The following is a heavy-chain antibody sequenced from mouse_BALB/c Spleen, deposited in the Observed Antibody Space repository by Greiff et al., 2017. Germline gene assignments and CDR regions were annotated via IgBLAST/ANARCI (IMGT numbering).Heavy chain of an antibody. CDR1: GFTFSSFG. CDR3: ARGKFAD. J-gene: IGHJ3*01. CDR2: ISSGSSTI. Sequence: EVMLVESGGGLVQPGGSRKLSCAASGFTFSSFGMHWVRQAPEKGLEWVAYISSGSSTIYYADTVKGRFTISRDNPKNTLFLQMTSLRSEDTAMYYCARGKFADWGQGTLVTVSA. V-gene: IGHV5-17*02.